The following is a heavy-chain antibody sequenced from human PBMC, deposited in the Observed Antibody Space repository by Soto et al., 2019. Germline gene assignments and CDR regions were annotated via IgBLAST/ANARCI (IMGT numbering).Heavy chain of an antibody. CDR2: IYPSGMP. J-gene: IGHJ4*01. D-gene: IGHD5-18*01. Sequence: SETLSLTCTVSGGSISNAAYSWSWIRQPPGKGLEWIGYIYPSGMPFYNPSLRSRVTISIDRSNDQFSLNLKSVTAADTAVYYCARERGGYGLFDSWDQGTLVTVSS. V-gene: IGHV4-30-2*01. CDR1: GGSISNAAYS. CDR3: ARERGGYGLFDS.